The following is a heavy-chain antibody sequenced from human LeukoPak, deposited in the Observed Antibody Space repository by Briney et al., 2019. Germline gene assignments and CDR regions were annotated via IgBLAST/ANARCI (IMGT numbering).Heavy chain of an antibody. V-gene: IGHV4-34*01. CDR3: AASLWFGIYPDY. CDR2: FNHNCGA. J-gene: IGHJ4*02. CDR1: SGSFSGYY. Sequence: PSETLSLTCAVYSGSFSGYYWTWFRQPPGKGLEWIGEFNHNCGAKYNPSVKSRVTISVDTSKNHLSLSLNSVTAADTAVYYCAASLWFGIYPDYWGQGSLVTVSS. D-gene: IGHD3-10*01.